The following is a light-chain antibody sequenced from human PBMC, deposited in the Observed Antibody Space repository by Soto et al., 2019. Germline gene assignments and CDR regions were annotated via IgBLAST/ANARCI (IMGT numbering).Light chain of an antibody. Sequence: SFLSASVGDRVTITCRASQSIGKHLNWYQQKPGKAPKFLIYGASTLQSGVPSRFTGSGSGTDFTLTVNSLQPEDFATYYCQQSYSSPTTFGQGTRLEIK. CDR1: QSIGKH. V-gene: IGKV1-39*01. J-gene: IGKJ5*01. CDR2: GAS. CDR3: QQSYSSPTT.